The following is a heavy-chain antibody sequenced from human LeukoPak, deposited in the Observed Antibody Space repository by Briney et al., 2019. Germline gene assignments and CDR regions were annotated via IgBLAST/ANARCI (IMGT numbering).Heavy chain of an antibody. Sequence: GESLKISCKGSGYSFTTYWIGWVRQMPGKGLEWMGIIYPGDSDTRYSPSFQGQVTISADKSISTVYLQWSSLKASDTAMYFCARTQGTLAFDPWGQGTLVTVSS. CDR3: ARTQGTLAFDP. J-gene: IGHJ5*02. CDR2: IYPGDSDT. V-gene: IGHV5-51*01. CDR1: GYSFTTYW. D-gene: IGHD1-1*01.